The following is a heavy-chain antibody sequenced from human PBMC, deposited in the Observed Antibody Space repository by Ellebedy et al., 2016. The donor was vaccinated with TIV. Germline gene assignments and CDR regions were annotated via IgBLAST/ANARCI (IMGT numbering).Heavy chain of an antibody. D-gene: IGHD6-19*01. Sequence: GESLKISXAASGFSSSDYYMSWIRQAPGKGLEWVSYISDSGSMIHYADPVKGRFTISRDNSKNSLYLQMNNLRAEDTAVYYCARISSGRSFYGMDVWGQGTTVTVSS. CDR1: GFSSSDYY. CDR2: ISDSGSMI. J-gene: IGHJ6*02. V-gene: IGHV3-11*01. CDR3: ARISSGRSFYGMDV.